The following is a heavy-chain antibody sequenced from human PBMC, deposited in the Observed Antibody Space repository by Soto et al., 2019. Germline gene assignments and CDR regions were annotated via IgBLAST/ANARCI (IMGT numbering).Heavy chain of an antibody. D-gene: IGHD1-26*01. CDR2: INAGNGNT. J-gene: IGHJ4*02. CDR1: GYTFTSYA. Sequence: ASVKVSCKASGYTFTSYAMHWVRQAPGQRLEWMGWINAGNGNTKYSQKFQGRVTMTRDTSTSTVYMELSSLRSEDTAVYYCARDLGQYEWDLTDYWGQGTLVTVSS. V-gene: IGHV1-3*01. CDR3: ARDLGQYEWDLTDY.